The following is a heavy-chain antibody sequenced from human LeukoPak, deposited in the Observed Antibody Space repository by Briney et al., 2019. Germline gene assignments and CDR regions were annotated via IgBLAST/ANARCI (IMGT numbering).Heavy chain of an antibody. CDR1: GFTFSSYE. CDR2: ISSSGSTI. V-gene: IGHV3-48*03. D-gene: IGHD7-27*01. Sequence: GGSLRLSCAASGFTFSSYEMNWVRQAPGKGLEWVSYISSSGSTIYYADSVAGRFTISRDNAKNSLYLQMNSLRAEDTAVYYCAGEVFNWGHGGNFDYWGQGILVTVSS. CDR3: AGEVFNWGHGGNFDY. J-gene: IGHJ4*02.